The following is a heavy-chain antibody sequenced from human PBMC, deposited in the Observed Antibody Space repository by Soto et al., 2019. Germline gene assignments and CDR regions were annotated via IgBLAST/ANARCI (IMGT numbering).Heavy chain of an antibody. J-gene: IGHJ4*02. CDR2: ILWDGDK. D-gene: IGHD2-15*01. CDR1: GFSLDTSGVS. CDR3: AHKQNGTGYSFGGG. Sequence: QITLEESGPTLLTPTQTLTLTCSFSGFSLDTSGVSVGWVRQSPGKALEWLALILWDGDKRYTASLKSRLTITKDTSKNQVVLKMTNMDPVDTGTYYCAHKQNGTGYSFGGGWGQGTLVTVSS. V-gene: IGHV2-5*02.